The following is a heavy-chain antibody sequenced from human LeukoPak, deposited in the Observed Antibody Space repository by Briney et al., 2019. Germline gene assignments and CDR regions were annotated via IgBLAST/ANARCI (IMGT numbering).Heavy chain of an antibody. V-gene: IGHV3-23*01. CDR2: ITGSGDST. J-gene: IGHJ4*02. CDR1: GFDFNNYV. CDR3: ARGSGASRPYYLDY. Sequence: GGSLRLPCAASGFDFNNYVMTWVRQAPGKGLDWFSAITGSGDSTYYADSVKGRFTISRDSSKSTMYLQMTSLTAEDTAVYYCARGSGASRPYYLDYWGRGTLVTVSS. D-gene: IGHD3-10*01.